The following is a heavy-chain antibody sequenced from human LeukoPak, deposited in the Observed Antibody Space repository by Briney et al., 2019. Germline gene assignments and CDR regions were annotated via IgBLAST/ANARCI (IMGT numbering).Heavy chain of an antibody. V-gene: IGHV3-53*01. Sequence: GSLRLSCAASGFTVDSNYLSWVRQAPGKGLEWVLTIYTGGNTYYAASVKGRFTISRDFSKNAVFLHMNSLRAEDTAMYYCARGDDSGYYDYFDYWGQGALVTVSS. CDR1: GFTVDSNY. D-gene: IGHD3-22*01. J-gene: IGHJ4*02. CDR2: IYTGGNT. CDR3: ARGDDSGYYDYFDY.